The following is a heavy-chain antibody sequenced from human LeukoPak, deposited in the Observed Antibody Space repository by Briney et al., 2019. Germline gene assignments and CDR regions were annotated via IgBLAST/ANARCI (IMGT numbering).Heavy chain of an antibody. D-gene: IGHD3-22*01. CDR3: ARQGRLLLQYYFDY. CDR2: IYYSGST. CDR1: GGSISSSSYY. V-gene: IGHV4-39*01. J-gene: IGHJ4*02. Sequence: PSETLSLTCTVSGGSISSSSYYWGLIRQPPGKVLEWIGSIYYSGSTYYNPSLKSRVTISVDTSKNQFSLKLSSVTAADTAVYYCARQGRLLLQYYFDYWGQGTLVTVSS.